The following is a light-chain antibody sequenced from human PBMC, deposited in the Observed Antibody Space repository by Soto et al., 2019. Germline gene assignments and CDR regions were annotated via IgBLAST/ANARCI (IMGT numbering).Light chain of an antibody. V-gene: IGKV1-39*01. J-gene: IGKJ4*01. CDR3: QQSFNTLT. Sequence: DIPMTQSPSSLSASVGDRVTITCRASHSISTYLSWYQHRPGKAPKLLIYSASTLQSGVPPRFSGSGSVTDFTLTISSLQPEDFATYYCQQSFNTLTFGGGTKVEIK. CDR1: HSISTY. CDR2: SAS.